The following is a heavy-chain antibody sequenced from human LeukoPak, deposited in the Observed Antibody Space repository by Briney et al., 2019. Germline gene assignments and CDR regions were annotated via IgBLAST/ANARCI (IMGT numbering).Heavy chain of an antibody. Sequence: SETLSHTCTVSGGSFSSFSWSWIRQPAGKGLEWIGYIQVSGNTNYNPALKGRVSISLDTSKNQFSLHLSSVTAADTAVYYCARLIRDWNDHFDPWGQGTLVTVFS. J-gene: IGHJ5*02. V-gene: IGHV4-4*09. CDR3: ARLIRDWNDHFDP. D-gene: IGHD1-1*01. CDR2: IQVSGNT. CDR1: GGSFSSFS.